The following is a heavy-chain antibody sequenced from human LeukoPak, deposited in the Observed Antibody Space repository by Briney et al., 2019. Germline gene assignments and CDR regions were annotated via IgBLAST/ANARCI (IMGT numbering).Heavy chain of an antibody. D-gene: IGHD6-13*01. Sequence: SETLSLTCAVYGGSFSGYYWSWIRQPPGKGLEWIGEINHSGSTNYNPSLKSRVTISVDTSKNQFSLKLSSVTAADTAVYYCARGRRPNSSSWYPWNPQKLWFDPWGQGTLVTVSS. CDR3: ARGRRPNSSSWYPWNPQKLWFDP. J-gene: IGHJ5*02. CDR2: INHSGST. CDR1: GGSFSGYY. V-gene: IGHV4-34*01.